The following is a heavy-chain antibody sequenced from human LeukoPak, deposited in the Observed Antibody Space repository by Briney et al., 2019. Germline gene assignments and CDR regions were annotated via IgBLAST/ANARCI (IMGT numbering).Heavy chain of an antibody. Sequence: SGGSLRLSCAASGFTFSTYAMSWVRQAPGKGLEWVSTLSANGGSTYYADSVKGQFTISRDNSKNTLNLQMNSLRVEDTAVYYCAKPPPDSSSWPFDYWGQGTLVTVSS. D-gene: IGHD6-13*01. CDR1: GFTFSTYA. J-gene: IGHJ4*02. V-gene: IGHV3-23*01. CDR2: LSANGGST. CDR3: AKPPPDSSSWPFDY.